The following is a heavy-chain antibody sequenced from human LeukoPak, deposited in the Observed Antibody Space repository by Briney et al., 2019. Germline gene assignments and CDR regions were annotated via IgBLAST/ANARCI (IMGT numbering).Heavy chain of an antibody. Sequence: PGGSLRLSCAASGFTFDDYGMSWVRQAPGKGLEWVSAISGSGGSTYYADSVKGRFTISRDNSKNTLYLQMNSLRAEDTAVYYCAKGPTKGYCSSTSCYIVDWFDPWGQGTLVTVSS. CDR3: AKGPTKGYCSSTSCYIVDWFDP. V-gene: IGHV3-23*01. CDR1: GFTFDDYG. J-gene: IGHJ5*02. D-gene: IGHD2-2*02. CDR2: ISGSGGST.